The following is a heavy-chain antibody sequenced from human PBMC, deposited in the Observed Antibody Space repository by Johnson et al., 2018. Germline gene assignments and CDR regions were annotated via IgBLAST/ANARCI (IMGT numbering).Heavy chain of an antibody. Sequence: QVQLVQSGGGVVQXGRSLRLSCAASGFTFSSYGMHWVRQAPGKGLEWVAVIWYDGSNKYYADSVKGRFTISRDNAKNSLYLQMNSLRAEETAVYYCAGDRRGYYYYYMDVWGKGTTVTVSS. CDR3: AGDRRGYYYYYMDV. CDR2: IWYDGSNK. CDR1: GFTFSSYG. V-gene: IGHV3-33*01. J-gene: IGHJ6*03.